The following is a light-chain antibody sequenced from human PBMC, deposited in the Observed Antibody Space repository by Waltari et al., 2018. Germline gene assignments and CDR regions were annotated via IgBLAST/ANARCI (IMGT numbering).Light chain of an antibody. CDR2: LGS. CDR3: MQALQTPLT. Sequence: DIVMTQSPLSLPVTPGEPASISCRYSQRLLQSNGNNYLDWYLQKPGQAPQFLIYLGSNRASGVPDRFSGSGSGTDFTLKISRVEAEDVGVYYCMQALQTPLTVGGGTKVEIK. V-gene: IGKV2-28*01. J-gene: IGKJ4*01. CDR1: QRLLQSNGNNY.